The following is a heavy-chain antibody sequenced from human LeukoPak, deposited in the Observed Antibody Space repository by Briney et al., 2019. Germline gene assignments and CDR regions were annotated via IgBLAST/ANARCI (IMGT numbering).Heavy chain of an antibody. V-gene: IGHV4-39*01. CDR1: GASISSSSYY. CDR2: IYSGGSS. CDR3: ARHPRQQNRDGYFDF. D-gene: IGHD6-13*01. J-gene: IGHJ4*02. Sequence: PSETLSLTCTVSGASISSSSYYCGWIRQPPGKGLEWIGTIYSGGSSYYNPSLQSRVTMSVDKSNNQFLLKLSSVTAADAAVYYCARHPRQQNRDGYFDFWGQGVLVSVSS.